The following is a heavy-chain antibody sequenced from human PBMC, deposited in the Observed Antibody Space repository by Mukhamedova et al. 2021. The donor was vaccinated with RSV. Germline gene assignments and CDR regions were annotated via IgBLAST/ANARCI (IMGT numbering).Heavy chain of an antibody. V-gene: IGHV1-8*01. Sequence: ATGQGLEWMGWMNPNSGNTGYAQNFQGRVTMTRNTSISTAYTELSSLRSEDTAVYYCARASSGIYNYWGQGTLVTVSS. J-gene: IGHJ4*02. D-gene: IGHD1-26*01. CDR2: MNPNSGNT. CDR3: ARASSGIYNY.